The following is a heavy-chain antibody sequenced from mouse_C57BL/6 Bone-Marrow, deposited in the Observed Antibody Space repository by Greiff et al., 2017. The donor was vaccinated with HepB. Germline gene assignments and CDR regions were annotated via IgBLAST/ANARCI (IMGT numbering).Heavy chain of an antibody. CDR3: ARRYYGSSVAGFAY. V-gene: IGHV1-54*01. Sequence: VKLMESVAELVRPGTSVKVSCTASGYTFTNYLIEWVKQRPGQGLEWIGVINPGSGGTNYNEKFKGKATLTADKSSSTAYMQLSSLTSEDSADYFCARRYYGSSVAGFAYWGRGTLVTVSA. D-gene: IGHD1-1*01. J-gene: IGHJ3*01. CDR1: GYTFTNYL. CDR2: INPGSGGT.